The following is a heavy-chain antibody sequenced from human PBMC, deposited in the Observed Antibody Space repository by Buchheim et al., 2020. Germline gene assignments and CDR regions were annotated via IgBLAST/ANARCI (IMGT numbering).Heavy chain of an antibody. V-gene: IGHV3-72*01. CDR2: IRKKVNSYTT. CDR3: AKSGSYLPNDY. CDR1: GFSFSDHY. D-gene: IGHD1-26*01. J-gene: IGHJ4*02. Sequence: EVQLVESGGGLVQPGGSLRLSCAASGFSFSDHYMDWVRQAPGKGLECVGRIRKKVNSYTTVYAASVNDRFTISRDDSKNSLYLQMNSLKIEDTAVYYCAKSGSYLPNDYWGQGTL.